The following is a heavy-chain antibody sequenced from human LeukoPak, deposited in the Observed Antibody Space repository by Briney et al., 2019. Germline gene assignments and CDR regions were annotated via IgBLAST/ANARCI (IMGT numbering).Heavy chain of an antibody. Sequence: ASVKVSCNVSGGPFNSYAISWVRQAPGQGLEWMGGIIPIFGTANYAQNFQGRVTITTDESTNTAYMELSSLRSEDTAVYYCARDRTYYYASSGYRHVSWGQGTLVTVSS. J-gene: IGHJ5*02. CDR1: GGPFNSYA. V-gene: IGHV1-69*05. CDR2: IIPIFGTA. D-gene: IGHD3-22*01. CDR3: ARDRTYYYASSGYRHVS.